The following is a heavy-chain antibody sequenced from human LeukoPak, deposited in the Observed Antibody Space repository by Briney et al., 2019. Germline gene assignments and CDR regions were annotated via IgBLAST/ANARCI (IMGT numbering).Heavy chain of an antibody. CDR1: GYTFTSYG. V-gene: IGHV1-18*01. Sequence: ASVKVSCKASGYTFTSYGISWVRQAPGQGLEWMGWISAYNGNTNYAQKLQGRVTMTTDTSTSTAYMELRSLRSDDTAVYYCARSFITMVRGVIPDTLLYYYYYMDVRGKGTTVTVSS. J-gene: IGHJ6*03. CDR2: ISAYNGNT. CDR3: ARSFITMVRGVIPDTLLYYYYYMDV. D-gene: IGHD3-10*01.